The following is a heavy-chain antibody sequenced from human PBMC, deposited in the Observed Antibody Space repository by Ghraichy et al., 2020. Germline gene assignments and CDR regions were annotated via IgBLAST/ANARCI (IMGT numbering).Heavy chain of an antibody. CDR1: GGSISSSSSY. J-gene: IGHJ4*02. CDR2: IYYSGTT. D-gene: IGHD6-25*01. V-gene: IGHV4-39*01. Sequence: SQTLSLTCTVSGGSISSSSSYWAWIRQPPGKGLEWIGTIYYSGTTYYSPSLKSRVTMSVDTSKNQFSLKLSSVTAADTSVFYCAGRGGGRFYFDYWGQGTLVTVSS. CDR3: AGRGGGRFYFDY.